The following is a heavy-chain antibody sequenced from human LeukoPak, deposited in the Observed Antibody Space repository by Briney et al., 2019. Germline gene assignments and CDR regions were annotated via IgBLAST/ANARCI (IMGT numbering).Heavy chain of an antibody. J-gene: IGHJ5*02. CDR1: GFTFSSYE. Sequence: GGSLRLSCAASGFTFSSYEMNWVRQAPGKGLEWVSYISTSSSYIYYADSVRGRFTISRDNAKNSLYLQMNSLRAEDTAVYSCARGADGVSSNSRGWFDPWGQGTLVTVSS. D-gene: IGHD2-15*01. CDR3: ARGADGVSSNSRGWFDP. V-gene: IGHV3-21*05. CDR2: ISTSSSYI.